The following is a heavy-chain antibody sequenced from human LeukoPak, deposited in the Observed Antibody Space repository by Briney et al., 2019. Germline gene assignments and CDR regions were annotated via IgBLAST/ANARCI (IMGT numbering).Heavy chain of an antibody. V-gene: IGHV3-7*03. D-gene: IGHD1-26*01. CDR3: AKDMYTGSYYGSSD. CDR1: GFTFSNYW. Sequence: GGSLRLSCAASGFTFSNYWMSWVRQAPGKGLEWVANIKQDGSDKNYVDSVKGRFTISRDNAKNSVFLQMNSLRAEDTALYYCAKDMYTGSYYGSSDWGQGTLVTVSS. J-gene: IGHJ4*02. CDR2: IKQDGSDK.